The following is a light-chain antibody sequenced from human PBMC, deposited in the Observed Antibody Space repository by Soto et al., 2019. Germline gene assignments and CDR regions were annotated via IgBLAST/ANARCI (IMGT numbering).Light chain of an antibody. CDR1: QIVTRY. CDR2: DAP. Sequence: EIVLTQSPSTLSLSPVERATLSCRASQIVTRYLAWYQQRPGQTPRLLIYDAPNRATGIQARFSGSGSWTEFTLSISSLAPEAFAVYYGQQRSSWALTFGPGTKVD. CDR3: QQRSSWALT. V-gene: IGKV3-11*01. J-gene: IGKJ3*01.